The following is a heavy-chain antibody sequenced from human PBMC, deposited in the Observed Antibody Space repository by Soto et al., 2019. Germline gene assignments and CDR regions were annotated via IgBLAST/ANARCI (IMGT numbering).Heavy chain of an antibody. Sequence: GESLKISCKGSGYSFTHYLIGWVRQMPGKGLEWMGIIYPGDSDTRYSPSFQGQVTISADKSINTAYLQWSSLKASDTAMYYCARRYCSGGGCYSIDYWGQGTLVTVSS. CDR3: ARRYCSGGGCYSIDY. D-gene: IGHD2-15*01. CDR1: GYSFTHYL. J-gene: IGHJ4*02. CDR2: IYPGDSDT. V-gene: IGHV5-51*01.